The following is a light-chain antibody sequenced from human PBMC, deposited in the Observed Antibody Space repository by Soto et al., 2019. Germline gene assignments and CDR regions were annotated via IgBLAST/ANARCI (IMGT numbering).Light chain of an antibody. Sequence: QSVLTQPPSASGSPEQSVTISCTGTSSDVGGYNYVSWYQQHPGKAPKLMIYEVSKRPSGVPDRFSGSKSGNTASLTVSGLQAEDEADYYCSSFAGSFYWVFGGGTKLTVL. CDR1: SSDVGGYNY. CDR3: SSFAGSFYWV. V-gene: IGLV2-8*01. J-gene: IGLJ2*01. CDR2: EVS.